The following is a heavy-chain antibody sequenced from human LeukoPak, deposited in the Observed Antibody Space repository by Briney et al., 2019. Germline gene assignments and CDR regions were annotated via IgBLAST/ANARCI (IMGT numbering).Heavy chain of an antibody. CDR2: INHSGST. D-gene: IGHD3-16*01. CDR3: ARLTYYDYVWGSPIDDY. V-gene: IGHV4-34*01. CDR1: GGSFSGYY. J-gene: IGHJ4*02. Sequence: SETLSLTCAVYGGSFSGYYWSWIRQPPGKGLEWIGEINHSGSTNNNPSLKSRVTISVDTSKNQFSLKLSSVTAADTAVYYCARLTYYDYVWGSPIDDYWGQGTLVTVSS.